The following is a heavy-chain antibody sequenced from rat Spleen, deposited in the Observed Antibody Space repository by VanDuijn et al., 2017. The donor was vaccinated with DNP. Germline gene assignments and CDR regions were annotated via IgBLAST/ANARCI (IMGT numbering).Heavy chain of an antibody. D-gene: IGHD1-10*01. CDR3: ATVFITTAFDY. V-gene: IGHV5S10*01. Sequence: EVQLVESGGGLVQPGNSLKLSCAASGFTFSDYAMAWVRQAPKKGLEWVATIIYDGSRTYYRDSVDGRFTISRDNAKSTLYLQRDSLRSEDTATYYCATVFITTAFDYWGQGVMVTVSS. CDR2: IIYDGSRT. CDR1: GFTFSDYA. J-gene: IGHJ2*01.